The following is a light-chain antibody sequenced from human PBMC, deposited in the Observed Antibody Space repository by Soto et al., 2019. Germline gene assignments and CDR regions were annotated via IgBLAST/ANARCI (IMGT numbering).Light chain of an antibody. Sequence: QSVLTQPASVSGSPGQSITISCIGTSSDVGGYNYVSWYQQHPGKAPKLMIYGVINRPSGVSNRFSGSKSGNTASLTISGLQAEDEADYYCASYRRTGTLVFGGGTQLTVL. CDR3: ASYRRTGTLV. CDR2: GVI. CDR1: SSDVGGYNY. J-gene: IGLJ3*02. V-gene: IGLV2-14*01.